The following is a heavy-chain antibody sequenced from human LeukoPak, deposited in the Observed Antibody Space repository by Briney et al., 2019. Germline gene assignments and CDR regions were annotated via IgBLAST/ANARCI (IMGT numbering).Heavy chain of an antibody. Sequence: PGGSLRLSCAASGFTFSSYGMSWVRQAPGKGLEWVSAISGSGGSTYYADSVKGRFTISRDNSKNTLYLQMNSLRAEDTAVYYCAKDSPILGFDYGDFNWFDPWGQGTLVTVSS. D-gene: IGHD4-17*01. CDR3: AKDSPILGFDYGDFNWFDP. V-gene: IGHV3-23*01. CDR1: GFTFSSYG. CDR2: ISGSGGST. J-gene: IGHJ5*02.